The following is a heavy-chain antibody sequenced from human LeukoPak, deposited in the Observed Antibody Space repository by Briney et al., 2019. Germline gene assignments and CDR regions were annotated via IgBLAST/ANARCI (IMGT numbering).Heavy chain of an antibody. Sequence: PSETLSLTCAVYGGSFSGYYWSWIRQPPGKGLEWIGEINHSGSTNYNPSLKSRVTISVDTSKNQFSLKLSSVTAADTAVYYCAREENRNYFDYWGQGTLVTVSS. J-gene: IGHJ4*02. CDR1: GGSFSGYY. CDR3: AREENRNYFDY. V-gene: IGHV4-34*01. D-gene: IGHD1-14*01. CDR2: INHSGST.